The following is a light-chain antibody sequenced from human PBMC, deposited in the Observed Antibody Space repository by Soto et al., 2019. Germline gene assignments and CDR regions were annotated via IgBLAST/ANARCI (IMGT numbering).Light chain of an antibody. CDR2: DAS. V-gene: IGKV1-5*01. Sequence: DITMKMSPSALSAPEGDRVTIPCRASQSISSWWAWYQQKPGRAPKVLIFDASSLESGVPSRFSGSGSATEFTLTISSLQPEDVAAYYCQKSNSAPLTFGGGTKVDI. CDR1: QSISSW. J-gene: IGKJ4*01. CDR3: QKSNSAPLT.